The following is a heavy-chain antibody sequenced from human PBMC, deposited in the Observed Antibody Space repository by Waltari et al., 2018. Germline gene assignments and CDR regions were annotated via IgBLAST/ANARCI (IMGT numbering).Heavy chain of an antibody. J-gene: IGHJ4*02. Sequence: QVQLQQWGAGLLKPSETLSLTCAVYGGSFSGYYWSWIRQPPGKGLEWIGEINQSGSTNSNPSLKSRVTISVDTSKNQFSLKLSSVTAADTAVYYCARSADGNDYVWGSYRSKSYFDYWGQGTLVTVSS. CDR3: ARSADGNDYVWGSYRSKSYFDY. D-gene: IGHD3-16*02. CDR2: INQSGST. V-gene: IGHV4-34*01. CDR1: GGSFSGYY.